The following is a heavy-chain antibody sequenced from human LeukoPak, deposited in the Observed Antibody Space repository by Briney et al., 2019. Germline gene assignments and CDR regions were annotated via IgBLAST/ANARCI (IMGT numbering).Heavy chain of an antibody. J-gene: IGHJ4*02. CDR1: GGSISSGSYY. CDR2: SYYSGSA. CDR3: ARGLATAQGEAAMPL. Sequence: SQTLSLTCTVSGGSISSGSYYWTWIRQHPGKGLEWIVYSYYSGSAYYNPSLKSRVTISVDTSKNQFSLKLSSVTAADTAVYYCARGLATAQGEAAMPLWGQGTLVTVSS. V-gene: IGHV4-31*03. D-gene: IGHD2-2*01.